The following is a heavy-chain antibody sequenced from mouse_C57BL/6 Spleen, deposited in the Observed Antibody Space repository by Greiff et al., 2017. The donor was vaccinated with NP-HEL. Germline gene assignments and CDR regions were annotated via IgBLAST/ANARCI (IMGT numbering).Heavy chain of an antibody. CDR2: IRNKANGYTT. D-gene: IGHD2-3*01. V-gene: IGHV7-3*01. J-gene: IGHJ4*01. Sequence: VMLVESGGGLVQPGGSLSLSCAASGFTFTDYSMSWVRQPPGKALEWLGFIRNKANGYTTEYSASVKGRFTISRDNSQSILYLQMNALRAEDSATYYCARSSMIRDAMDYWGQGTSVTVSS. CDR3: ARSSMIRDAMDY. CDR1: GFTFTDYS.